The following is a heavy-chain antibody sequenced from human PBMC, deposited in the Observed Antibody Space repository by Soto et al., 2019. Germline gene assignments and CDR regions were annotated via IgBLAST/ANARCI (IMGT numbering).Heavy chain of an antibody. CDR1: GYTFTGYY. CDR2: INPNSGGT. D-gene: IGHD4-17*01. Sequence: QVQLVQSGAEVKKPGASVKVSCKASGYTFTGYYMPWVRQAPGQGREWMGWINPNSGGTNYAQKFQGRVTMTRDTSISTAYMELSRLRSDDTAVYYCARAPYGNYYTLRDYWGQGTLVTVSS. V-gene: IGHV1-2*02. CDR3: ARAPYGNYYTLRDY. J-gene: IGHJ4*02.